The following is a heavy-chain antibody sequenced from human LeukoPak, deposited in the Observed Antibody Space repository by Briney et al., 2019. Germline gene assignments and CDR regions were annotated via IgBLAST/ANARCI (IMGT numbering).Heavy chain of an antibody. CDR1: GFTFTDYW. D-gene: IGHD2-2*01. CDR3: AREDIFVVVPAAHFDY. J-gene: IGHJ4*02. V-gene: IGHV3-30-3*01. CDR2: ISYDGSNK. Sequence: GGSLRLSCAASGFTFTDYWMSWVRQAPGKGLEWVAVISYDGSNKYYADSVKGRFTISRDNSKNTLYLQMNSLRAEDTAVYYCAREDIFVVVPAAHFDYWGQGTLVTVSS.